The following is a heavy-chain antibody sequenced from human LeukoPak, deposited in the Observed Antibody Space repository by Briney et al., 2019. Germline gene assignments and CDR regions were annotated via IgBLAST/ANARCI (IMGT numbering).Heavy chain of an antibody. J-gene: IGHJ3*02. D-gene: IGHD5-18*01. CDR2: VSGSGRYT. V-gene: IGHV3-23*01. Sequence: GGSLRLSCAVSGFTFSNYAMSWVRQAPGKGLQWVSAVSGSGRYTYYADSVKGRFTISRDNSKNMLYLQMNSLRAEDTAVYYCARGERYSRGAFDIWGQGTMVTVSS. CDR3: ARGERYSRGAFDI. CDR1: GFTFSNYA.